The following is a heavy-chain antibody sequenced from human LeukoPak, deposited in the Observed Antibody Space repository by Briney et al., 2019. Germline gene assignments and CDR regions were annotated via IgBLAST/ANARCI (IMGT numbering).Heavy chain of an antibody. V-gene: IGHV3-30-3*01. Sequence: GGSLRLSCAASGFTFGSYAMHWVRQAPGKGLEWVAVISYDGSNKYYADSVKGRFTISRDNSKNTLYLQMNSLRAEDTAVYYCARDYDNLYYFDYWGQGTLVTVPS. J-gene: IGHJ4*02. D-gene: IGHD3-16*01. CDR2: ISYDGSNK. CDR3: ARDYDNLYYFDY. CDR1: GFTFGSYA.